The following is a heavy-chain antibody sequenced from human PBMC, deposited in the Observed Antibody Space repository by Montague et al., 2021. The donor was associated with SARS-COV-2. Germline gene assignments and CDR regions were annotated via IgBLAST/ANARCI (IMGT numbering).Heavy chain of an antibody. Sequence: SLRLSCAASGFNFNIRAIHWVRLAPGKGLEWVAVISDDGRQRFYSDSVKGRFTISRDNSNNTLYLQLNSLKYEDTAVYFCARDSGDSHGDYYFDLWGQGTLVIVSS. CDR2: ISDDGRQR. J-gene: IGHJ5*02. V-gene: IGHV3-30*04. CDR1: GFNFNIRA. CDR3: ARDSGDSHGDYYFDL. D-gene: IGHD4-17*01.